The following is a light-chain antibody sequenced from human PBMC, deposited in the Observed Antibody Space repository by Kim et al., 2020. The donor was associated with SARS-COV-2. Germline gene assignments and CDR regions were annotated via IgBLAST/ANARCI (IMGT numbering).Light chain of an antibody. Sequence: QSVLTQPPSASGIPGQRVTISCSGSSSNIGSNTVNWYQQLPGTAPKLLIYSNNQRPSGVPDRFSGSKSGTSASLAISGLQSEDEADYYCAAWDDSLNGPVFGTGTKVTFL. J-gene: IGLJ1*01. CDR2: SNN. CDR3: AAWDDSLNGPV. CDR1: SSNIGSNT. V-gene: IGLV1-44*01.